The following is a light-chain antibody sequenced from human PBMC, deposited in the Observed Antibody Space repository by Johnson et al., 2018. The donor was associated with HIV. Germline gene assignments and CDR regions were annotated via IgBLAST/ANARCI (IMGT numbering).Light chain of an antibody. CDR2: DNH. CDR3: GTWDSSLSVYV. J-gene: IGLJ1*01. V-gene: IGLV1-51*01. CDR1: NSNIVNIY. Sequence: QSVLTQPPSVSAAPGQKVTISCSASNSNIVNIYISWYQQLPGAAPKFFIYDNHKRPSGIPDRFSGSKSGTSATLAIPGLHTGDEADYYCGTWDSSLSVYVFGTGTTVTVL.